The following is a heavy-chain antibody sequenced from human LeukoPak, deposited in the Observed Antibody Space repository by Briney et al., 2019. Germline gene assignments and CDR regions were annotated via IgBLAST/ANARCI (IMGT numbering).Heavy chain of an antibody. Sequence: GRSLRLSCAASGFNFNDSGMHWVRQAPGKGLEWVAVIWYDGSEKYYADSVKGRFTISRDNSKNTLYLQMNSLRAEDTAVYYCAKDLDDYVWGSYRSPDYWGQGTLVTVSS. D-gene: IGHD3-16*02. J-gene: IGHJ4*02. CDR2: IWYDGSEK. CDR1: GFNFNDSG. V-gene: IGHV3-33*06. CDR3: AKDLDDYVWGSYRSPDY.